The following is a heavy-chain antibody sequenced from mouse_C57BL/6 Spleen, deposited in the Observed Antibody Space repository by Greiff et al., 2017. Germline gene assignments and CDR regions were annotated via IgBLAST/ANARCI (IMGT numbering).Heavy chain of an antibody. V-gene: IGHV6-3*01. CDR1: GFTFSNYW. D-gene: IGHD1-1*01. CDR2: IRLKSDNYAT. J-gene: IGHJ3*01. CDR3: SGGGYYASSWFAY. Sequence: EVKLVESGGGLVQPGGSMKLSCVASGFTFSNYWMNWVRQSPEKGLEWVAQIRLKSDNYATHYAESVKGRFTISRDDSKSSVYLQMNNLRDEDTGIYYCSGGGYYASSWFAYWGQGTLVTVSA.